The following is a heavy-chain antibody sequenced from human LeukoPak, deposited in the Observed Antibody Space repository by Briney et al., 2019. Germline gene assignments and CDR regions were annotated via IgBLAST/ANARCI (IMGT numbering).Heavy chain of an antibody. J-gene: IGHJ4*02. D-gene: IGHD4-17*01. CDR3: ARRTTLGPLHY. CDR2: IYPGDSDP. CDR1: GYNFASYW. V-gene: IGHV5-51*01. Sequence: GESLKISCKGSGYNFASYWISWVRQMPGKGLEWMGIIYPGDSDPRYSPSFQGHVTISADKSINTAYLQWSSLKASDSAIYYCARRTTLGPLHYWGQGTLVTVSS.